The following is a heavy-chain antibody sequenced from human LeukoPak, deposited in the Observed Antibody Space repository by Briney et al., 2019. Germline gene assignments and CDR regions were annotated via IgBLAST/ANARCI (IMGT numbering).Heavy chain of an antibody. J-gene: IGHJ5*02. D-gene: IGHD5-12*01. CDR2: IYPGDSDT. CDR1: GYSFATYW. CDR3: ARGGYSSFSGWFDP. Sequence: GESLKISCKGSGYSFATYWIAWVRRMPGKGLEWMGIIYPGDSDTRYSPSFQGQVTISADKSITTAYLQWSSLKASDTAMYYCARGGYSSFSGWFDPWGQGTLVIVSS. V-gene: IGHV5-51*01.